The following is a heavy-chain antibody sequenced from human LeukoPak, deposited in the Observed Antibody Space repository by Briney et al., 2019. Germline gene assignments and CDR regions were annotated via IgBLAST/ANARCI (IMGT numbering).Heavy chain of an antibody. CDR3: ARHLVYCSGGSCYSDP. Sequence: ASVKVSCKASGYTFTSHGISWVRQAPGQGLEWMGWISTYNGNTNYAQKLQGRVSMTTDTSTSTAYMDLRSLRSDDTAVYYCARHLVYCSGGSCYSDPWGQGTLVTVSS. J-gene: IGHJ5*02. D-gene: IGHD2-15*01. CDR1: GYTFTSHG. CDR2: ISTYNGNT. V-gene: IGHV1-18*01.